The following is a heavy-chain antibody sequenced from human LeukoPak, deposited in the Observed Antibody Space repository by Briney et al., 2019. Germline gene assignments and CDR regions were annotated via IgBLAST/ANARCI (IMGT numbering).Heavy chain of an antibody. J-gene: IGHJ4*02. CDR1: GFTVSSNY. V-gene: IGHV3-53*04. CDR3: ARDLGTRLDY. CDR2: IYSGGGT. Sequence: GGSLRLSCAASGFTVSSNYMSWVRQAPGKGLEWGSVIYSGGGTYYADSVKGRFTISRHNSKNTLYLQRNSLRAEDTAVYYCARDLGTRLDYWGQGTLVTVSS.